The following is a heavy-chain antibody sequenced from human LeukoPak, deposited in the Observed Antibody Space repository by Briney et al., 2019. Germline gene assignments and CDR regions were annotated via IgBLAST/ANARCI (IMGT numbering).Heavy chain of an antibody. CDR2: IYTSGST. D-gene: IGHD3-3*01. J-gene: IGHJ4*02. CDR3: ARDVAYYDFWSGYQVAFFDY. CDR1: GGSISSYY. Sequence: SETLSLTCTVSGGSISSYYWSWIRQPAGKGLEWIGRIYTSGSTNYNPPLKSRVTMSVDTSKNQFSLKLSSVTAADTAVYYCARDVAYYDFWSGYQVAFFDYWGQGTLVTVSS. V-gene: IGHV4-4*07.